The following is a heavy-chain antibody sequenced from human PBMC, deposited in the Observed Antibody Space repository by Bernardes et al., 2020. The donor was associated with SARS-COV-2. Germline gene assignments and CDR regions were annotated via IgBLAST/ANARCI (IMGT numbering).Heavy chain of an antibody. Sequence: GGSLRLSCAASGFAFDDYGMSWVRQAPGKGLEWVSGINWNGGSTGYGDSVKGRFTISRDNAKNFLYLQMNSLRVEDTALYHCARAPSLYGSGSYREFWFDPWGQGTLVTVSS. CDR3: ARAPSLYGSGSYREFWFDP. D-gene: IGHD3-10*01. CDR1: GFAFDDYG. J-gene: IGHJ5*02. CDR2: INWNGGST. V-gene: IGHV3-20*01.